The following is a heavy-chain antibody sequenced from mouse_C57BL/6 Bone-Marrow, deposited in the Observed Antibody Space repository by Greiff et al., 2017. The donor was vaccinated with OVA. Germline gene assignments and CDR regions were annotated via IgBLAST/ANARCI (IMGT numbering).Heavy chain of an antibody. CDR3: ARGPPSYYYGSSYDAMDY. CDR2: INPGSGGT. D-gene: IGHD1-1*01. CDR1: GYAFTNYL. V-gene: IGHV1-54*01. J-gene: IGHJ4*01. Sequence: VQLQQSGAELVRPGTSVKVSCKASGYAFTNYLIEWVKQRPGQGLEWIGVINPGSGGTNYNEKFKGKATLTADKSSSNAYMQLSSLTSEDSAVYFCARGPPSYYYGSSYDAMDYWGQGTSVTVSS.